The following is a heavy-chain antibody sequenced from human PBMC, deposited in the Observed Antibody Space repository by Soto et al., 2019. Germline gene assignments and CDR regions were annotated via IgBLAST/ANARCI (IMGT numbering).Heavy chain of an antibody. CDR1: GFNFRIYS. D-gene: IGHD6-19*01. Sequence: GGSLRLSCAASGFNFRIYSMNWVRQAPGKGLEWISFISSSSSPIYYADSVKGRFTISKDNAKSSVYLQMNSLRVEDTAVYYCARDPNSGWLDALDMWGQGTMVTVSS. CDR2: ISSSSSPI. J-gene: IGHJ3*02. CDR3: ARDPNSGWLDALDM. V-gene: IGHV3-48*01.